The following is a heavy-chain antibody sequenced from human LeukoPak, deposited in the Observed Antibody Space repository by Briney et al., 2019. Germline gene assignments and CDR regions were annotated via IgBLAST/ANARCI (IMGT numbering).Heavy chain of an antibody. V-gene: IGHV1-18*01. CDR2: TSAYNGNT. CDR3: ARGYYYGSGSQTYDY. Sequence: GASVKVSCKASGYTFTSYGTSCGRQAPGQGLEWMGWTSAYNGNTNYAKKLQGRVTMTTETSTRTAYMELRSLRSDDTAVYYCARGYYYGSGSQTYDYWGQGTLVTVSS. J-gene: IGHJ4*02. D-gene: IGHD3-10*01. CDR1: GYTFTSYG.